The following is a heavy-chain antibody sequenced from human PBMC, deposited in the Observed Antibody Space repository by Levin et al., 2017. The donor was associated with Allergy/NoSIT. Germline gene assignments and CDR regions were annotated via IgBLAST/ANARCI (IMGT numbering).Heavy chain of an antibody. V-gene: IGHV3-23*01. Sequence: LSLTCAASGFTFSTYAMSWVRQAPGKGLEWVSVISAGGGNTNYAESVNGPFPLSRDNSKDTLYLQMNSLTAEDRAVYYWGKAGSSWYSEIDQGGQGPLGTVSS. CDR2: ISAGGGNT. J-gene: IGHJ4*02. CDR3: GKAGSSWYSEIDQ. D-gene: IGHD6-13*01. CDR1: GFTFSTYA.